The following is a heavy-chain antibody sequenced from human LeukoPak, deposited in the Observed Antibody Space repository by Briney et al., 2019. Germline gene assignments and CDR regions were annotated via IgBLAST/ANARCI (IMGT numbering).Heavy chain of an antibody. CDR2: IYPGDSDT. D-gene: IGHD3-22*01. V-gene: IGHV5-51*01. CDR3: ARSYDSSGYYFDY. Sequence: GESLKISCKGSGYSFTSYWIGWVRQMPGKGLEWMEIIYPGDSDTRYSPSFQGQVTISADKSISTAYLQWSSLKASDTAMYYCARSYDSSGYYFDYWGQGTLVTVSS. J-gene: IGHJ4*02. CDR1: GYSFTSYW.